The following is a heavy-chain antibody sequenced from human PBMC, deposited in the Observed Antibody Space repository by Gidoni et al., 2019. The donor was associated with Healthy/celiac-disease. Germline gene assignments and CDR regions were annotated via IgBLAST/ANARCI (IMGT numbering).Heavy chain of an antibody. J-gene: IGHJ4*02. CDR2: ISSNGGST. V-gene: IGHV3-64D*09. CDR3: VGSGYEGSWDY. D-gene: IGHD5-12*01. Sequence: EVQLVESGGGLVKPGGSLRLSCSASGFTFSSYAMHWVRQAPGKGLEYVSAISSNGGSTYYADSVKGRFTISRDNSKNTLYLQMSSLRAEDTAVYYCVGSGYEGSWDYWGQGTLVTVSS. CDR1: GFTFSSYA.